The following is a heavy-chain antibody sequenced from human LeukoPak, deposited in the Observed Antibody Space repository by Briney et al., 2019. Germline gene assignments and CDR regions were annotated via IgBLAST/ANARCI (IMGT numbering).Heavy chain of an antibody. CDR2: ISGSGGST. V-gene: IGHV3-23*01. Sequence: HPSETLSLTCIVSGGSISSGDDSWGWIRQAPGKGLEWVSAISGSGGSTYYADSVKGRFTISRDNSKNTLYLQMNSLRAEDTAVYYCVGLVWGQGTLVTVSS. CDR1: GGSISSGDDS. CDR3: VGLV. J-gene: IGHJ4*02. D-gene: IGHD3/OR15-3a*01.